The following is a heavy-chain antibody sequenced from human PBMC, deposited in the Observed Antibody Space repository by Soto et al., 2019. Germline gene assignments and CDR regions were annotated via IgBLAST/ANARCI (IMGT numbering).Heavy chain of an antibody. CDR3: ARTDTATVSWFDP. V-gene: IGHV4-59*01. D-gene: IGHD5-18*01. J-gene: IGHJ5*02. CDR2: IYYSGST. Sequence: SETLSLTCTVPGGSISSYYWSWIRQPPGKGLEWIGYIYYSGSTNYNPSLKSRVTISVDTSKNQFSLKLSSVTAADTAVYYCARTDTATVSWFDPWGQGTLVTVS. CDR1: GGSISSYY.